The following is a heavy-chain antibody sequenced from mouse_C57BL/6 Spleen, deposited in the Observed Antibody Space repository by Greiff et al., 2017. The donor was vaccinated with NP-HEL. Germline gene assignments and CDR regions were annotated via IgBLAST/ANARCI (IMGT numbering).Heavy chain of an antibody. CDR1: GFSLTSYG. CDR2: IWSGGST. J-gene: IGHJ4*01. CDR3: ARISSPYGSSYTAMDY. D-gene: IGHD1-1*01. Sequence: QVQLKESGPGLVQPSQSLSITCTVSGFSLTSYGVHWVRQSPGKGLEWLGVIWSGGSTDYNAAFISSLSISKDNSKSQVFFKMNSLQADDTAIYYCARISSPYGSSYTAMDYWGQGTSVTVAS. V-gene: IGHV2-2*01.